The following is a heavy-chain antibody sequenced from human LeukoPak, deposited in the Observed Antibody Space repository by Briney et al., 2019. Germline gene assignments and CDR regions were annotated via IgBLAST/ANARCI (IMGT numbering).Heavy chain of an antibody. J-gene: IGHJ4*02. CDR3: ARGAAVAFDN. D-gene: IGHD6-19*01. CDR1: GGSINGGSYY. V-gene: IGHV4-61*02. Sequence: SETLSLTCTVSGGSINGGSYYWTWLRQPAGKGLEWIGRISSSGSTNYNPSLKSRVTISVDTFKNHFSLKLSSVTAADTAVYYCARGAAVAFDNWGPGTLVTVSS. CDR2: ISSSGST.